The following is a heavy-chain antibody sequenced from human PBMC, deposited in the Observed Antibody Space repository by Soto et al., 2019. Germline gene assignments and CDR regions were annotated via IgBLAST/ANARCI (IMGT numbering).Heavy chain of an antibody. D-gene: IGHD3-16*02. V-gene: IGHV3-73*02. CDR2: IRSKANSYAT. CDR1: GFTFSGSA. Sequence: EVQLVESGGGLVQPGGSLKLSCAASGFTFSGSAMHWVRQASGKGLEWVGRIRSKANSYATAYAASVKGRFTISRDDSKNTAYLQMNSLKTEDTAVYYCTRGLGELSENYYYGMDVLGQGTTVTVSS. CDR3: TRGLGELSENYYYGMDV. J-gene: IGHJ6*02.